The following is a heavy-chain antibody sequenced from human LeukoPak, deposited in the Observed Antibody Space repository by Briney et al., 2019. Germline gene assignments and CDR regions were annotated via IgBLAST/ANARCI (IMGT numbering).Heavy chain of an antibody. CDR1: GFTFSSYW. J-gene: IGHJ5*02. D-gene: IGHD6-6*01. CDR3: ARVVGVKQLVNWFDP. Sequence: GGSLRLSCAASGFTFSSYWMSWVRQAPGKGLEWVANIKQDGSEKYYVDSVKGRFTISRDNAKNSLYLQMNSLRAEDTAVYYCARVVGVKQLVNWFDPWGQGTLVTVSS. V-gene: IGHV3-7*01. CDR2: IKQDGSEK.